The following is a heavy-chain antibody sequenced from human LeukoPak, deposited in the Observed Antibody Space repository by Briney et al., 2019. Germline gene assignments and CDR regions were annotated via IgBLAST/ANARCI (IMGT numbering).Heavy chain of an antibody. D-gene: IGHD3-10*01. Sequence: SETLSLTCTVSGGSISSYYWSWIRQSPGKGLEWIGYIYYSGSTNYNPSLKSRVTISVDTSKNQFSLKLSSVTAADTAVYYCAREAKVRGVMAFEKYYYYYMDVWGKGTTVTISS. J-gene: IGHJ6*03. V-gene: IGHV4-59*01. CDR3: AREAKVRGVMAFEKYYYYYMDV. CDR1: GGSISSYY. CDR2: IYYSGST.